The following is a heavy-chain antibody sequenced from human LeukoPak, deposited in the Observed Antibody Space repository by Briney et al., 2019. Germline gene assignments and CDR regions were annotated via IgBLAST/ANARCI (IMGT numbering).Heavy chain of an antibody. CDR3: AKGPPIYSSSWYSGDY. CDR1: GYTFTSYD. D-gene: IGHD6-13*01. V-gene: IGHV1-8*02. Sequence: ASVKVSCKASGYTFTSYDINWVRQATGQGLEWMGWMNPNSGNTGYAQKFQGRVTMTRDTSISTAYMELSRLRSDDTAVYYCAKGPPIYSSSWYSGDYWGQGTLVTVSS. J-gene: IGHJ4*02. CDR2: MNPNSGNT.